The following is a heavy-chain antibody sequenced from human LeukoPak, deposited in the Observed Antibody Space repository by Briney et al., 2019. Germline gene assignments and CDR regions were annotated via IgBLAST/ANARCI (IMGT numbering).Heavy chain of an antibody. CDR2: ISFDGTNK. CDR1: GFTFRSYG. J-gene: IGHJ4*02. CDR3: VKDIGSSATSRRGLDY. D-gene: IGHD2-2*01. Sequence: TGGSLRLSCAASGFTFRSYGMHWVRQAPGKGLERVAVISFDGTNKDYADSVKGRFTISRDNSKNTLYLQMNSLRAEDTAVYYCVKDIGSSATSRRGLDYWGQGTLATV. V-gene: IGHV3-30*18.